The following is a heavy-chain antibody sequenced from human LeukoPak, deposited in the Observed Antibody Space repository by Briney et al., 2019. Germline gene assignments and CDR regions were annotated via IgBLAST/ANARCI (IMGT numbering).Heavy chain of an antibody. CDR2: IYHNGST. Sequence: KPSETLSLTCTVSGGSISSYYWSWIRQPPGKGLEWIGSIYHNGSTYYNPSLKSRVTISVDTSKNQFSLKLSSVTAADTAVYYCAMAGGGAVAGLSYYYYYMDVWGKGTTVTLSS. D-gene: IGHD6-19*01. V-gene: IGHV4-59*04. J-gene: IGHJ6*03. CDR1: GGSISSYY. CDR3: AMAGGGAVAGLSYYYYYMDV.